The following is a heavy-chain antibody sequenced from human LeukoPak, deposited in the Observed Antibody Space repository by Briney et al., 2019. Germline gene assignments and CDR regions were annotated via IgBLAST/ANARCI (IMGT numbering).Heavy chain of an antibody. D-gene: IGHD5-24*01. V-gene: IGHV1-24*01. CDR3: ATEMATIRADYYYYYGMDV. J-gene: IGHJ6*02. CDR1: GGTFSSYA. Sequence: GASVKVSFTASGGTFSSYAISWVRQAPGKGLEWMGGFDPEDGETIYAQKFQGRVTMTEDTSTDTAYMELSSLRSEDTAVYYCATEMATIRADYYYYYGMDVWGQGTTVTVSS. CDR2: FDPEDGET.